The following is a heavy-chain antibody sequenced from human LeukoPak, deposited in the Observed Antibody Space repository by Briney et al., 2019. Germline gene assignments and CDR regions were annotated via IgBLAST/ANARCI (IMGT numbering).Heavy chain of an antibody. V-gene: IGHV3-7*03. D-gene: IGHD3-10*01. Sequence: GGSLRLSCAASRFTFSSYWMSWVRQAPGKGLEWVANIKQDGSERYYVDSVKGRSTISRDNAKKSLYLQMNSLRAEDTAVYYCATFADYWGQGTLVTVSS. CDR3: ATFADY. J-gene: IGHJ4*02. CDR2: IKQDGSER. CDR1: RFTFSSYW.